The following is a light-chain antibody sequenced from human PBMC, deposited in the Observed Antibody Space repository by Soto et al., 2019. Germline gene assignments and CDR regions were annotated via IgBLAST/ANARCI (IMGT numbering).Light chain of an antibody. V-gene: IGKV1-5*01. CDR3: KQYNSYSIT. Sequence: DIEITQSPSTLCTSVGDRVTVTGRASQSISSWLAWYQQKPGKAPKLLIYDASSLESGVPSRFSGSGSGTEFTLTISSMQPDDFANYYCKQYNSYSITFGQGTRLEIK. J-gene: IGKJ5*01. CDR2: DAS. CDR1: QSISSW.